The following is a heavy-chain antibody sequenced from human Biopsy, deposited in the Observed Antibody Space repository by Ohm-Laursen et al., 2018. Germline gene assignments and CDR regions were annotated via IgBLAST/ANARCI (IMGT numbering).Heavy chain of an antibody. CDR1: GGSFNGYV. CDR3: ARVPLPGIGAAYQGRFLYGMDV. Sequence: SDTLSLTCAVYGGSFNGYVWSWIRQPPGKGLEWIGDITQSGSTNYSPSLKSRVTISVDTAKKQFSLSLRSVTAADTAVYYCARVPLPGIGAAYQGRFLYGMDVWGQGTTVSVSS. CDR2: ITQSGST. V-gene: IGHV4-34*01. D-gene: IGHD6-13*01. J-gene: IGHJ6*02.